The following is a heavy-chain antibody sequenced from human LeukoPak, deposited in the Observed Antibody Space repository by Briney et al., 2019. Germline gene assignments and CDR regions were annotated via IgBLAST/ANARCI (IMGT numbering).Heavy chain of an antibody. CDR2: TSTSAIT. V-gene: IGHV4-4*07. CDR1: GGSISSYF. J-gene: IGHJ4*02. Sequence: PSETLSLTCTVSGGSISSYFWSWIRQPAGKRLEWIGRTSTSAITNYNPSLKSRVTMSVDTSKNQFSLKLSSVTAADTAMYYCARVADYYDTSGYYQQGVFDYWGQGTLVTVSS. CDR3: ARVADYYDTSGYYQQGVFDY. D-gene: IGHD3-22*01.